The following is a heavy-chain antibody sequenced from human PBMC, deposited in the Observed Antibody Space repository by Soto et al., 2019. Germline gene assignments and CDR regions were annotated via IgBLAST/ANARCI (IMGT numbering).Heavy chain of an antibody. CDR3: AGSLMGFGDLWDAFDI. CDR2: INAGNGNT. D-gene: IGHD3-10*01. Sequence: ASVKVSCKASGYTFTSYAMHWVRQAPGQRLEWMGWINAGNGNTKYSQKFQGRVTITRDTSASTAYMELSSLRSEDTAVHYCAGSLMGFGDLWDAFDIRGQGTMVPVSS. V-gene: IGHV1-3*01. CDR1: GYTFTSYA. J-gene: IGHJ3*02.